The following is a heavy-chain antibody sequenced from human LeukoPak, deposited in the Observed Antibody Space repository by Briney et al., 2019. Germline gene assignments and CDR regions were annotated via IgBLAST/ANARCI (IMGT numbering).Heavy chain of an antibody. Sequence: GGSLRLSCAASGFTFSSYGMHWVRQAPGKGLEWVAFIRYDGSRKYYADSVKGRFTISRDNSKNTLYLQMNSLRAEDTAMYYCAKVSLNMVNDAFDIWGQGTMVSVS. CDR3: AKVSLNMVNDAFDI. V-gene: IGHV3-30*02. CDR1: GFTFSSYG. D-gene: IGHD4/OR15-4a*01. CDR2: IRYDGSRK. J-gene: IGHJ3*02.